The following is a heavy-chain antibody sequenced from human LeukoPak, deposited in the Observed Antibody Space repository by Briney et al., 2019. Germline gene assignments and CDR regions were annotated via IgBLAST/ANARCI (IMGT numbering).Heavy chain of an antibody. CDR2: ISGSGGST. CDR3: AKGPGISAAEWFDP. CDR1: GFTFSSYA. Sequence: GGSLRLSSAASGFTFSSYAMSWVRQAPGKGLEWFSAISGSGGSTYYADSVKGRFTISRDNSKNTLYLEMNSLRAEDTAVYYCAKGPGISAAEWFDPWGQGTLVTVSS. D-gene: IGHD6-13*01. J-gene: IGHJ5*02. V-gene: IGHV3-23*01.